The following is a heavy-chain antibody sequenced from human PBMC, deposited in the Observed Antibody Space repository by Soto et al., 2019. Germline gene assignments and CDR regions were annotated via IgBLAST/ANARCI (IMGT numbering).Heavy chain of an antibody. CDR3: ARDNPQRDAFDI. J-gene: IGHJ3*02. V-gene: IGHV1-46*03. Sequence: QVQLVQSGAEVKKPGASVKVSCKASGYTFTSYYMHWVRQASGQGLEWMGIINPSGGSTSYAQKFQGRVTMTRDTSTSTVYMELSSLRSEDTAVYYCARDNPQRDAFDIWGQGTMVTVSS. CDR2: INPSGGST. CDR1: GYTFTSYY.